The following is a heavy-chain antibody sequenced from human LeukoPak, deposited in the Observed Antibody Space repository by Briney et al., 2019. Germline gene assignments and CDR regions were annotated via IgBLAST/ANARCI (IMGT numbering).Heavy chain of an antibody. CDR1: GFTFSSYW. CDR2: INSDGSST. J-gene: IGHJ4*02. D-gene: IGHD5-12*01. CDR3: ARIIHSAYEYYLDY. V-gene: IGHV3-74*01. Sequence: GGSLRLSCAASGFTFSSYWMHWVRQAPGKGLVWVSRINSDGSSTSYADSVKGRFTISRDNAKNSLYLQMNSLRAEDTAVYYCARIIHSAYEYYLDYWGQGTLVTVSS.